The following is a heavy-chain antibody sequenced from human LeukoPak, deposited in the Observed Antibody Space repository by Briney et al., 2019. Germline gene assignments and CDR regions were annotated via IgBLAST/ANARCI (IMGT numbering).Heavy chain of an antibody. CDR1: GGSFSGYY. J-gene: IGHJ3*02. D-gene: IGHD6-19*01. CDR2: INHSGST. CDR3: ARRIAVAGPDDAFDI. Sequence: ASEALSLTCAVYGGSFSGYYWSWIRQPPGKGLEWIGEINHSGSTNYNPSLKSRVTISVDTSKNQFSLKLSSVTAADTAVYYCARRIAVAGPDDAFDIWGQGTMVTVSS. V-gene: IGHV4-34*01.